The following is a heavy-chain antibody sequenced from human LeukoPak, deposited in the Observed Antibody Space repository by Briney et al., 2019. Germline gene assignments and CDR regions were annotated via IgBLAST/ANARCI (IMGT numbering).Heavy chain of an antibody. Sequence: VNVSFKSSGGTFITYVLGWVGQPPSRGGEGVGGTYPLFRSANYAQKLQGRVTITTDDSTSTAYMELRSLRSEDTAIYHCARGRVDNTVVGADPRDYYYLDFWGRGTAVTVSS. D-gene: IGHD2-21*01. CDR3: ARGRVDNTVVGADPRDYYYLDF. CDR1: GGTFITYV. CDR2: TYPLFRSA. V-gene: IGHV1-69*05. J-gene: IGHJ6*03.